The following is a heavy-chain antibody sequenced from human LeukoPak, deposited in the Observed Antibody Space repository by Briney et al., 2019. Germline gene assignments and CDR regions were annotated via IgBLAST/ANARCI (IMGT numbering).Heavy chain of an antibody. J-gene: IGHJ3*02. D-gene: IGHD3-16*01. V-gene: IGHV3-21*05. CDR2: IGIRSGDT. CDR3: ARDHVWAFDI. CDR1: GFIFSSYS. Sequence: GGSLRLSCAASGFIFSSYSMNWVRQAPGKGLEWVSYIGIRSGDTYYADSVKGRFTISRDNARNSLYLQMNTLRAEDTAIYYCARDHVWAFDIWGQGIMVTVSS.